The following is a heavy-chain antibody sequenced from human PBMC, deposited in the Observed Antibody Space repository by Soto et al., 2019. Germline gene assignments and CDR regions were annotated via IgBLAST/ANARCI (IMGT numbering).Heavy chain of an antibody. CDR2: ISGSGGST. J-gene: IGHJ6*02. Sequence: GGSLRLSCAASGFTFSSYAMSWVRQAPGKGLEWVSAISGSGGSTYYADSVKGRFTISRDNSKNTLYLQMNSLRAEDTAVYYCAKDLEQAYLYGIDVWGQGTTVTVSS. CDR3: AKDLEQAYLYGIDV. CDR1: GFTFSSYA. V-gene: IGHV3-23*01.